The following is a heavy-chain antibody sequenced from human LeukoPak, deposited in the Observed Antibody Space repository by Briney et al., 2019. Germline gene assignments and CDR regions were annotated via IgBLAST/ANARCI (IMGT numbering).Heavy chain of an antibody. D-gene: IGHD2-2*01. CDR2: INWNGGST. Sequence: GGSLRLSCAASGFTFDDYGMSWVRQAPGKGLERVSGINWNGGSTGYADSVKGRFTISRDNAKNSLYLQMNSLRAEDTALYYCSRASANCSSTSCPRGYYYYYMDVWGKGTTVTVSS. CDR3: SRASANCSSTSCPRGYYYYYMDV. CDR1: GFTFDDYG. V-gene: IGHV3-20*04. J-gene: IGHJ6*03.